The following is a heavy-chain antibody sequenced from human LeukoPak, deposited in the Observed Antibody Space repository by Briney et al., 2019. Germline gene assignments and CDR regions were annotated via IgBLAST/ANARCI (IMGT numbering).Heavy chain of an antibody. CDR3: ARDTAYGSGSYTPDYYGMDV. D-gene: IGHD3-10*01. V-gene: IGHV4-30-2*01. CDR2: IYHSGST. Sequence: SETLSLTCAVSGGSISSGGYSWSWIRQPPGKGLEWIGYIYHSGSTYYNPSLKSRVTISVDRSKNQFSLKLSSVTAADTAVYYCARDTAYGSGSYTPDYYGMDVWGKGTTVTVSS. CDR1: GGSISSGGYS. J-gene: IGHJ6*04.